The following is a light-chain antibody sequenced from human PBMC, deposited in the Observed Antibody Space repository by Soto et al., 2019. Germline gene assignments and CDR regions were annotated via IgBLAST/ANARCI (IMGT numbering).Light chain of an antibody. J-gene: IGKJ1*01. CDR2: AAS. CDR3: QKYNNAPRT. CDR1: QGISTY. V-gene: IGKV1-27*01. Sequence: DIQMTQSPSSLSASVGDTVTITCRASQGISTYLAWYQQKPGQVPNLLIYAASTLQSGVPSRVSGSGSGTDFTLTSSSRRPEDVATYYCQKYNNAPRTFGQGTKVEI.